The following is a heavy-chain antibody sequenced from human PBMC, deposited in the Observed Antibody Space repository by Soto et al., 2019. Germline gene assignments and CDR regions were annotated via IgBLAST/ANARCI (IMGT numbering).Heavy chain of an antibody. CDR2: IYPGDSDT. CDR1: GYSFTSYW. Sequence: ESLKISCKGSGYSFTSYWIGWVRQMPGKGLEWMGIIYPGDSDTRYSPSFQGQVTISADKPISTAYLQWSSLKASDTAMYYCARSHYDILTGPGAFDIWGQGTMVTVSS. CDR3: ARSHYDILTGPGAFDI. D-gene: IGHD3-9*01. V-gene: IGHV5-51*04. J-gene: IGHJ3*02.